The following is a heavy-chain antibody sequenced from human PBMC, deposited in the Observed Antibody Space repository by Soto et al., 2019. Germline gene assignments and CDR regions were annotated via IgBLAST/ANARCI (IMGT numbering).Heavy chain of an antibody. CDR2: ISWNSGSI. CDR1: GFTFDDYA. V-gene: IGHV3-9*01. D-gene: IGHD3-16*01. J-gene: IGHJ4*02. CDR3: AKDIWGNFDY. Sequence: EVQLVESGGGLVQPGRSLRLSCAASGFTFDDYAMHWVRQAPGKGLEWVSGISWNSGSIGYADSVKGRFTISRDNAKNSLYLQMNSLRAEDTALYYCAKDIWGNFDYWGQGTLVTVSS.